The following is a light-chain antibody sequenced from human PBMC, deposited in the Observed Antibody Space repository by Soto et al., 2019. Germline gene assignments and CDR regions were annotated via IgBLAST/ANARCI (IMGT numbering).Light chain of an antibody. Sequence: QSALTQPRSVSGSPGQSVTISCTGTNSDIGNYNYVSWYQQHPGKAPKVMIYDVSKRPSGVPDRFSGSKSGNTASLTISGIQAEDEADYYCCSYPGSHTWVFGGGTQLTVL. CDR2: DVS. CDR1: NSDIGNYNY. V-gene: IGLV2-11*01. CDR3: CSYPGSHTWV. J-gene: IGLJ7*01.